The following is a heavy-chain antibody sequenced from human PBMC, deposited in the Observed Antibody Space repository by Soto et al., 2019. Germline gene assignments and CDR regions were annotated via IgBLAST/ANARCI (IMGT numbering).Heavy chain of an antibody. CDR3: AKSIVVVTALDY. CDR1: GYKFTSCG. J-gene: IGHJ4*02. D-gene: IGHD2-21*02. CDR2: INAGNGNT. V-gene: IGHV1-3*01. Sequence: ASVRVSCRASGYKFTSCGMHWVRQAPGQRLEWMGWINAGNGNTKYSQKFQGRVTITRDTSASTAYMELSSLRSEDTAVYYCAKSIVVVTALDYWGQGTLVTVS.